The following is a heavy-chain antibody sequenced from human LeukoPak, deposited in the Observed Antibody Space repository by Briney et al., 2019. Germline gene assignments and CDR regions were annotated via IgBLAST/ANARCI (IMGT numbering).Heavy chain of an antibody. J-gene: IGHJ6*03. V-gene: IGHV3-74*01. CDR1: GFTFSSYW. CDR3: ARAGIFGVVITGYYYMDV. Sequence: GGSLRLSCAASGFTFSSYWMHWVRQAPGKGLVWVSRINSDGSSTSYADSVKGRFTISRDNAKNSLYLQMNSLRAEDTAVYYCARAGIFGVVITGYYYMDVWGKGTTVTVSS. CDR2: INSDGSST. D-gene: IGHD3-3*01.